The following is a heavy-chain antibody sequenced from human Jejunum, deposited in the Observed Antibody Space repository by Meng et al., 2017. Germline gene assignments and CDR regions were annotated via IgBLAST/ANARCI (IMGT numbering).Heavy chain of an antibody. Sequence: GPLPHPGPGLVRPSETLSLPFTVSGGAVSSGFYYWSWIRQPPGKGLEWIGYISDSGTTNYNPSLKSRVTMSVDTSKNHFSLKLTSVTAADTAVYFCARDSETYPTYFDYWGQGTLVTVSS. CDR2: ISDSGTT. D-gene: IGHD5-24*01. CDR1: GGAVSSGFYY. J-gene: IGHJ4*02. V-gene: IGHV4-61*03. CDR3: ARDSETYPTYFDY.